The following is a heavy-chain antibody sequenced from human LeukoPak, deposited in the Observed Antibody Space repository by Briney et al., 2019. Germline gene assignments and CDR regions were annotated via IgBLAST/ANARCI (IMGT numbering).Heavy chain of an antibody. D-gene: IGHD1-26*01. CDR2: INPSGGST. Sequence: GASVKVSCKASGYTFTSYYMHWVRQAPGQGLEWMGIINPSGGSTSHAQKFQGRVTMTRDTSTSTVYMELSSLRSEDTAVYYCAREIVSAWLRSGSYYAVDYWGQGTLVTVSS. J-gene: IGHJ4*02. CDR3: AREIVSAWLRSGSYYAVDY. CDR1: GYTFTSYY. V-gene: IGHV1-46*01.